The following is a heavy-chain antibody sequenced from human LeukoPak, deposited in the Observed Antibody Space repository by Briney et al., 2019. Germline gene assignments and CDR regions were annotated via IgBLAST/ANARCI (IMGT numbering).Heavy chain of an antibody. Sequence: SETLSLTCTVSGGSVSGGSYYWSWIRQPPGKGLEWIGYIYYSGSTNYNPSLKSRVTISVDTSKNQFSLKLSSVTAADTAVYYCARGKYYYGSPYWGQGTLVTVSS. D-gene: IGHD3-10*01. J-gene: IGHJ4*02. V-gene: IGHV4-61*01. CDR3: ARGKYYYGSPY. CDR1: GGSVSGGSYY. CDR2: IYYSGST.